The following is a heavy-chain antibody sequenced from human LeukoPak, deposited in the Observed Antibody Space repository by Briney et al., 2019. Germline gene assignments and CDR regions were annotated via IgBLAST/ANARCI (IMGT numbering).Heavy chain of an antibody. D-gene: IGHD3-10*01. CDR3: ARRPLTPGIGGDYYSDY. V-gene: IGHV5-51*01. J-gene: IGHJ4*02. Sequence: GESLQISCKAFGYIFTNYWMGWVRQMPGKGLEWMGLIWPGDSETRYSPSFQGQVSISVDVSTTTAHLQWSRLKASDTAMYFCARRPLTPGIGGDYYSDYWGQGSLVIVSS. CDR2: IWPGDSET. CDR1: GYIFTNYW.